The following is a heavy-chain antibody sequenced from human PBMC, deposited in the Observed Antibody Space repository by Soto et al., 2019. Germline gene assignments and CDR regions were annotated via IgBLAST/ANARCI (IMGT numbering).Heavy chain of an antibody. CDR1: GYTFTSYD. CDR3: ARGGRPPFGGIAAARSDY. CDR2: MNPNSGNT. V-gene: IGHV1-8*01. Sequence: ASVKVSCKASGYTFTSYDINWVRQATGQGLEWMGWMNPNSGNTGYAQKFQGRVTMTRNTSISTAYMELSSLRSEDTAVYYCARGGRPPFGGIAAARSDYWGQGTLVTVSS. D-gene: IGHD6-13*01. J-gene: IGHJ4*02.